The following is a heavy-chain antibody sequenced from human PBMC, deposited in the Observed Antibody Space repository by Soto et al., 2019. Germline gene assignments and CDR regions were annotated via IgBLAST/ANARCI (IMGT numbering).Heavy chain of an antibody. Sequence: EVQLVESGGGLVKPGGSLSLSCAASGFTFSNVWMSWVRQAPGKGLEWVGRITRRADGGTTDYATPVRGRFTVSRDDSKNTLYLQMNSLKTEDTAVYYCTAGYCSGGSCYSVVYWGQGTLVTVSS. V-gene: IGHV3-15*01. D-gene: IGHD2-15*01. CDR2: ITRRADGGTT. CDR1: GFTFSNVW. J-gene: IGHJ4*02. CDR3: TAGYCSGGSCYSVVY.